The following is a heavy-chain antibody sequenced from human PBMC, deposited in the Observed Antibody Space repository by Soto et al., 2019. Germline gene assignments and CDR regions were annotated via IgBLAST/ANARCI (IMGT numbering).Heavy chain of an antibody. CDR1: GYTFTSYG. V-gene: IGHV1-18*01. CDR2: ISAYNGNT. CDR3: ARARTPYSSGWTGEYFQH. Sequence: ASVKVSCKASGYTFTSYGISWVRQAPGQGLEWMGWISAYNGNTNYAQKLQGGVTMTTDTSTSTAYMELRSLRSDDTAVYYCARARTPYSSGWTGEYFQHWGQGTLVTVSS. D-gene: IGHD6-19*01. J-gene: IGHJ1*01.